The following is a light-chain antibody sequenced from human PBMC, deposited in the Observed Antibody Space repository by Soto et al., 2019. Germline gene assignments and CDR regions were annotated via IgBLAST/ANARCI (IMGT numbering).Light chain of an antibody. Sequence: EIVLTQSPATLSLSPGERATLSCRASQSVSNNLAWYQQKPGQAPMLLIYDTSNRATGIPARFSGSGSGTDFTLTISSLEPEDFAVYYCQQRTNWPRSFTFGPGTKVDLK. V-gene: IGKV3-11*01. CDR2: DTS. CDR1: QSVSNN. J-gene: IGKJ3*01. CDR3: QQRTNWPRSFT.